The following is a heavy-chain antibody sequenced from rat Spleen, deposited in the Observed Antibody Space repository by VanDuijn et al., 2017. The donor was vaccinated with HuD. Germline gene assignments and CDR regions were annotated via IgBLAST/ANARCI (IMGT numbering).Heavy chain of an antibody. D-gene: IGHD1-2*01. CDR2: ISTGGGGT. J-gene: IGHJ2*01. V-gene: IGHV5-25*01. CDR1: GFTLSDHY. CDR3: ARHYYSGPFDY. Sequence: EVQLVESDGGLVQPGRSLKLSCAASGFTLSDHYMAWIRQAPGKGLEWVAYISTGGGGTYYRDSVKGRFSISRDDAKSTLYLQMDSLRSEDTATYYCARHYYSGPFDYWGPGVMVTVSS.